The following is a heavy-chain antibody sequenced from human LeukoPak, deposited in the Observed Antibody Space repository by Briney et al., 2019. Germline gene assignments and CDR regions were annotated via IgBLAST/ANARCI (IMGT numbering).Heavy chain of an antibody. Sequence: SETLSLTCTVSGASINSGDYYWTWIRQPPGKGLEWIGYIYNSGSTYYNPSLRSRVAISIDTSKNRFSLRLDFVTAADTAVYFCATTARHCSEYWGQGTLVTVSS. D-gene: IGHD6-6*01. CDR2: IYNSGST. J-gene: IGHJ4*02. CDR3: ATTARHCSEY. V-gene: IGHV4-30-4*08. CDR1: GASINSGDYY.